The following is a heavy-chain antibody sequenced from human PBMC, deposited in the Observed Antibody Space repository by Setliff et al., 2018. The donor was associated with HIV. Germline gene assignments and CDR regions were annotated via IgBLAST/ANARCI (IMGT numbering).Heavy chain of an antibody. Sequence: GESLKISCAASGFAFSGHQMSWVRQAPGKGLEWVAKIKQDGSEKYYVDSVKGRFTISRDNAKNSLYLQMNSLRAEDTAMYYCARDWYYMDVWGKGTTVTVSS. J-gene: IGHJ6*03. CDR3: ARDWYYMDV. CDR1: GFAFSGHQ. V-gene: IGHV3-7*01. CDR2: IKQDGSEK.